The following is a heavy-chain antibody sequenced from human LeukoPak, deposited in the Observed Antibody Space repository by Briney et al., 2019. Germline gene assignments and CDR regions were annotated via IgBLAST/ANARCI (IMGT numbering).Heavy chain of an antibody. V-gene: IGHV4-59*01. J-gene: IGHJ4*02. CDR1: RGSLSSYY. CDR3: ARAFSSGWYPYSIGGLWFDY. CDR2: IYYTGSA. Sequence: PSGTLSLTCTVSRGSLSSYYWSWVRQPPGKGLWWVGYIYYTGSANYNPSLTSRVTISVDTSKKQFSLKLSSVTAADTAVYYCARAFSSGWYPYSIGGLWFDYWGQGTLVTVSS. D-gene: IGHD6-19*01.